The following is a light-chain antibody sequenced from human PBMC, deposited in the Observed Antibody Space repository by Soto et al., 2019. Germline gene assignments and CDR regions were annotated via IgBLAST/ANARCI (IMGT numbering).Light chain of an antibody. CDR1: QDIAGY. J-gene: IGKJ2*01. CDR2: AAS. CDR3: QQLNVNLL. Sequence: IQLTQSPSSLSASIGDRVTITCRASQDIAGYLAWYQQKPGNAPKLLIYAASTLHSGVPSRFSGSGSGTYFTLTISSLQPEDFVTYYCQQLNVNLLFGQGTKLEIK. V-gene: IGKV1-9*01.